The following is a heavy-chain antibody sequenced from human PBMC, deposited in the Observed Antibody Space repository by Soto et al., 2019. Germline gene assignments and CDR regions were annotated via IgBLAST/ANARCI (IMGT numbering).Heavy chain of an antibody. CDR2: IVVGSGNT. CDR3: ARDRLCIGGSCYAGFDY. V-gene: IGHV1-58*01. J-gene: IGHJ4*02. D-gene: IGHD2-15*01. CDR1: GFTFTSSA. Sequence: SVKVSCKASGFTFTSSAVQWVRQARGQRLEWIGWIVVGSGNTNYAQKFQERVTITRDMSTSTAYMELSSLRSEDTAVYYCARDRLCIGGSCYAGFDYWCQGTLVTGSS.